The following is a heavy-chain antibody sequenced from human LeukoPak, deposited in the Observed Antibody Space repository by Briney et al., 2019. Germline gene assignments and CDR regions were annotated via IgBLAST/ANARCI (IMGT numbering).Heavy chain of an antibody. V-gene: IGHV1-18*01. Sequence: ASVKVSCKASGYTFTSYGISWVRQAPGQGLEWMGWISAYSGNTNYAQKLQGRVTMTTDTSTSTAYMELRSLRSDDTAVYYCARDSWYYYDSSGYGGYWGQGTLVTVSS. CDR1: GYTFTSYG. CDR3: ARDSWYYYDSSGYGGY. D-gene: IGHD3-22*01. CDR2: ISAYSGNT. J-gene: IGHJ4*02.